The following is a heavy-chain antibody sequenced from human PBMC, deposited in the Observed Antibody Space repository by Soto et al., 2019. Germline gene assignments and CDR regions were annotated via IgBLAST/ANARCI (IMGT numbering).Heavy chain of an antibody. D-gene: IGHD6-19*01. J-gene: IGHJ6*02. Sequence: GGSLELSSAASGVSVSSYAMSLARQAPGKGLEWVSAISGSGGSTYYADSVKGRFTISRDNSKNTLYLQMNSLRAEDTAVYYCAKDQSSGWYPYYYYGMDVWGQGTTVTVSS. V-gene: IGHV3-23*01. CDR3: AKDQSSGWYPYYYYGMDV. CDR1: GVSVSSYA. CDR2: ISGSGGST.